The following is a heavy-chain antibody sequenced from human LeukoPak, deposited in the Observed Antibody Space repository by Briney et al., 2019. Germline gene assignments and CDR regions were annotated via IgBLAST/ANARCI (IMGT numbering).Heavy chain of an antibody. CDR3: ARMALDGGDSIGFDS. V-gene: IGHV1-2*02. CDR1: GYTFTDYF. Sequence: GASVKVSCKASGYTFTDYFTHWVRQAPGQGLEWMGWINPNIGDASYAQEFQDRVTMTRDRSINTAYMELSRLTSDDTAVYYCARMALDGGDSIGFDSWGQGTLVTVSS. D-gene: IGHD2-21*02. J-gene: IGHJ5*01. CDR2: INPNIGDA.